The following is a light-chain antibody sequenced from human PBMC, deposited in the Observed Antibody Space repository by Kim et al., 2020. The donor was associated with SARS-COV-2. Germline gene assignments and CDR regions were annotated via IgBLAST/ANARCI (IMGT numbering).Light chain of an antibody. V-gene: IGLV3-21*04. Sequence: APGKTARVTWGGRNIGSKSGHWYQQKPGQAPVLVIYYDSDRPSGIPERFSGSNSGNTATLTISRVEAGDEADYYCQVWDSSSDHRVFGGGTQLTVL. CDR1: NIGSKS. J-gene: IGLJ3*02. CDR2: YDS. CDR3: QVWDSSSDHRV.